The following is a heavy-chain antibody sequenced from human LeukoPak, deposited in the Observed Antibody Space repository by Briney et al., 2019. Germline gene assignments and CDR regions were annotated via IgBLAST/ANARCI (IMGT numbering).Heavy chain of an antibody. V-gene: IGHV3-23*01. CDR2: ISGSGGTT. CDR3: ATRTGITGTRGAFDI. CDR1: GFTFSSYA. Sequence: PGGSLRLSCAASGFTFSSYAMSWVRQAPGKGLEWVSAISGSGGTTDYADSVKGRFAISRDNSKNTLYLQLNSLRAEDTAVYYCATRTGITGTRGAFDIWGQGTMVTVSS. J-gene: IGHJ3*02. D-gene: IGHD1-7*01.